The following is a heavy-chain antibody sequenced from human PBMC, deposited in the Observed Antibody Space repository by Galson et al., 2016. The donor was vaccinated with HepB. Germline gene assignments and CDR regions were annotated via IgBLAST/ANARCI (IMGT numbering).Heavy chain of an antibody. CDR3: ARIAYSNEFDY. CDR2: VYSGGNT. Sequence: SLRLSCAASGFTVSSNYMSWVRQAPGKGLEWVSIVYSGGNTYYADSVKGRFTISRDNYKNTLYLQMNSLRAEDTAVYYCARIAYSNEFDYWGQGTLVTVSS. V-gene: IGHV3-53*01. D-gene: IGHD4-11*01. J-gene: IGHJ4*02. CDR1: GFTVSSNY.